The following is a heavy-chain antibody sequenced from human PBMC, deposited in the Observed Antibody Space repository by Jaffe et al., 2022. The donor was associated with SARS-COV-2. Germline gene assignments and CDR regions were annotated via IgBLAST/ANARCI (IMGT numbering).Heavy chain of an antibody. CDR1: GGSFSGYY. CDR3: ARSVRGVMNY. Sequence: QVQLQQWGAGLLKPSETLSLTCAVYGGSFSGYYWSWIRQPPGKGLEWIGEINHSGSTNYNPSLKSRVTISVDTSKNQFSLKLSSVTAADTAVYYCARSVRGVMNYWGQGTLVTVSS. J-gene: IGHJ4*02. V-gene: IGHV4-34*01. D-gene: IGHD3-10*01. CDR2: INHSGST.